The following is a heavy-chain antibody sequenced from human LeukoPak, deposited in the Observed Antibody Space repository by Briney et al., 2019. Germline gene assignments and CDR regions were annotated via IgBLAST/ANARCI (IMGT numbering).Heavy chain of an antibody. CDR1: GGSISSSSYY. J-gene: IGHJ5*02. CDR2: IYYSGST. V-gene: IGHV4-39*01. Sequence: SETLSLTCTVSGGSISSSSYYWGWIRQPPGKGLEWIGSIYYSGSTYYNPSLKSRVTISVDTSKNQFSLKLSSVTAADTAVYYCARAMPDGIAAAMYNWFDPWGQGTLVTVSS. D-gene: IGHD6-13*01. CDR3: ARAMPDGIAAAMYNWFDP.